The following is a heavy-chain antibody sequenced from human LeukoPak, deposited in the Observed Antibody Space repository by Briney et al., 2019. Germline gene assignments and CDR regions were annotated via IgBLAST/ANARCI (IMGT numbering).Heavy chain of an antibody. J-gene: IGHJ4*02. CDR1: GGSFSGYY. Sequence: SETLSLTCAVYGGSFSGYYWSWIRQPPGKGLEWIGEINHSGSTNYNPSLKSRVTISVDTSTNQFSLKLSSVTAADTAVYYCARGDGNSVFSLGYWGQGTLVTVSS. V-gene: IGHV4-34*01. D-gene: IGHD4-23*01. CDR2: INHSGST. CDR3: ARGDGNSVFSLGY.